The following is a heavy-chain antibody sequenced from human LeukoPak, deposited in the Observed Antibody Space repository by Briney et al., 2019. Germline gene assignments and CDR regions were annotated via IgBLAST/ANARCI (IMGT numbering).Heavy chain of an antibody. CDR3: AKWLGDYYGSGTLVDY. CDR2: ISGSGSST. J-gene: IGHJ4*02. D-gene: IGHD3-10*01. V-gene: IGHV3-23*01. CDR1: GFTVSSNY. Sequence: PGGSLRLSCAASGFTVSSNYMSWVRQAPGKGLEWVSGISGSGSSTYYADSVKGRFTISRDNSKNTLYLQMNSLRAEDTAVYYCAKWLGDYYGSGTLVDYWGQGTLVTVSS.